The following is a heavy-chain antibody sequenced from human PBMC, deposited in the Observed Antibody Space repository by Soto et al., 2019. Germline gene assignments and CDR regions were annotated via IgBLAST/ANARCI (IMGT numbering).Heavy chain of an antibody. CDR3: ARFRSYYDNWFDP. J-gene: IGHJ5*02. D-gene: IGHD3-10*01. CDR2: IIPIFGTT. CDR1: GGTFSGYA. Sequence: ASVKVSCKASGGTFSGYAISWVRQAPGQGLEWMGGIIPIFGTTNYAQKFQGRVTITADESTGTAYMELSSLRSEDTAVYYCARFRSYYDNWFDPWGQGTMVTVYS. V-gene: IGHV1-69*13.